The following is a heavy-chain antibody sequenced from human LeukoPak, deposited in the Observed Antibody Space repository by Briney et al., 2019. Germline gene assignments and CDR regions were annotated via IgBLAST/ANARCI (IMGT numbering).Heavy chain of an antibody. Sequence: PGGSLRLSCAASGFTFSSYAMSWIRQPPGKGPEWIACIYYRGSTYYNSSLKSRVTISVDTSKNQVSLRLSSVTAADTALYYCARGGISMSRGWFDPWGQGTLVTVSS. CDR3: ARGGISMSRGWFDP. J-gene: IGHJ5*02. D-gene: IGHD3-10*02. CDR1: GFTFSSYA. CDR2: IYYRGST. V-gene: IGHV4-39*07.